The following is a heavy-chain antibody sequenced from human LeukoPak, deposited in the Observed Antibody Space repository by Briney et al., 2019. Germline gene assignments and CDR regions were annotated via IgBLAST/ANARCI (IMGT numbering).Heavy chain of an antibody. J-gene: IGHJ4*02. CDR2: MNPNSGNT. V-gene: IGHV1-8*01. CDR1: GYTFTSYD. D-gene: IGHD3-10*01. CDR3: ARGSYYGSGFLFDY. Sequence: GASVKVSCKASGYTFTSYDINWVRQATGQGLEWMGWMNPNSGNTGYAQEFQGRVTMTRNTSISTAYMELSSLRSEDAAVYYCARGSYYGSGFLFDYWGQGTLVTVSS.